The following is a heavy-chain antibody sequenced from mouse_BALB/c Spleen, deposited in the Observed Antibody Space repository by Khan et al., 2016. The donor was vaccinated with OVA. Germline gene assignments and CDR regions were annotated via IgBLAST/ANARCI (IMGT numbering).Heavy chain of an antibody. J-gene: IGHJ3*01. D-gene: IGHD1-1*02. CDR2: IYPGSNNT. CDR1: GYTFTDYN. CDR3: AREWCAWFPY. Sequence: QVQLKQSGAELARPGASVKLSCKASGYTFTDYNINWVKQRTGQGLEWIGEIYPGSNNTYYNEKFKGKATLTADKSSSTAYMQLSSLTSEDSAVYCCAREWCAWFPYWGQGTLVTVSA. V-gene: IGHV1-77*01.